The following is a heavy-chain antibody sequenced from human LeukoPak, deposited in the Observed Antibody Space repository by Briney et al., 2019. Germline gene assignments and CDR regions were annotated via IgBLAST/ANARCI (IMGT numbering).Heavy chain of an antibody. Sequence: SVKVSCKACGGTFSSYTISWVRQAPGQGLEWMGRIIPILGIANYAQKFQGRVTITADKSTSTAYMELSSLRSEDTAVYYCAREGYCSSTSCYNAFDIWGQGTMVTVSS. CDR2: IIPILGIA. D-gene: IGHD2-2*02. J-gene: IGHJ3*02. CDR1: GGTFSSYT. CDR3: AREGYCSSTSCYNAFDI. V-gene: IGHV1-69*02.